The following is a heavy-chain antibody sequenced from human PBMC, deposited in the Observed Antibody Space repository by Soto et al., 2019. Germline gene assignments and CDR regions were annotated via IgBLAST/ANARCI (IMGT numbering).Heavy chain of an antibody. CDR2: VYYSGST. CDR1: GGSISSYY. CDR3: ARDYPTYYDLWSGYSGGMDV. J-gene: IGHJ6*02. D-gene: IGHD3-3*01. Sequence: SETLSLTCTVSGGSISSYYWSWIRQPPGKGLEWIGYVYYSGSTNYNPSLKSRVTISVDTSKNQFSLKLSSVTAADTAVYYCARDYPTYYDLWSGYSGGMDVWGQGTTVTVSS. V-gene: IGHV4-59*01.